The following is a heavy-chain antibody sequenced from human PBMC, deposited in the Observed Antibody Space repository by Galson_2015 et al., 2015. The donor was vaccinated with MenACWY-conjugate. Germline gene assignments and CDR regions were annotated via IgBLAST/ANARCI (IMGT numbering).Heavy chain of an antibody. J-gene: IGHJ4*02. CDR1: GYSISSGYY. CDR3: ARDRPGVSSWYGDFDY. Sequence: SETLSLTCTVSGYSISSGYYWGWIRQPPGKGLEWIGYIYYSGSTNYNPSLKSRVTISVDTPKNQFSLKLSSVTAADTAVYYCARDRPGVSSWYGDFDYWGQGTLVTVSS. V-gene: IGHV4-61*01. D-gene: IGHD6-13*01. CDR2: IYYSGST.